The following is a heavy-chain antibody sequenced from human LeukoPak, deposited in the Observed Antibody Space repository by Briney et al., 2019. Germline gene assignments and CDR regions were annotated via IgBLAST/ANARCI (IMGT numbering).Heavy chain of an antibody. CDR3: ARYPLSYSSNWHYYFDY. Sequence: GASVKVSCKASGYTFTSYGISWVRQAPAQGLEWMGWISASNGNTNYAQKLQGRATMTTDTSTSTAYMELRSLTSDDTAVYYCARYPLSYSSNWHYYFDYWGQGTLLTVSS. CDR2: ISASNGNT. CDR1: GYTFTSYG. V-gene: IGHV1-18*01. J-gene: IGHJ4*02. D-gene: IGHD6-13*01.